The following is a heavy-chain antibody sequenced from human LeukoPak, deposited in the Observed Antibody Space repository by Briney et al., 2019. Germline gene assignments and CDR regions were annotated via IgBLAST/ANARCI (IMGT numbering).Heavy chain of an antibody. V-gene: IGHV3-7*01. J-gene: IGHJ4*02. CDR2: IKQDGGEK. D-gene: IGHD3-3*01. CDR1: GFTFSSYW. Sequence: GGSLRLSCAASGFTFSSYWMSWVRQAPGKGLEWVVNIKQDGGEKYYVDSVKGRFTISRDNAKNSLYLQMNSLRAEDTAVYYCARVYYDFWSGYLNFDYWGQGTLVTVSS. CDR3: ARVYYDFWSGYLNFDY.